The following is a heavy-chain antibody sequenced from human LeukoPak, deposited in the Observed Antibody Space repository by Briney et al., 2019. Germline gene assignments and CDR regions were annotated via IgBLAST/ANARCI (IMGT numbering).Heavy chain of an antibody. V-gene: IGHV1-46*01. J-gene: IGHJ4*02. CDR2: NNPSGGRT. CDR1: GYTFSSFY. D-gene: IGHD1-26*01. CDR3: SRELGGSYFDY. Sequence: GASVKVSCKASGYTFSSFYMHWVRQAPGQGLERMGVNNPSGGRTTYAQKFQGRVTMTRDTSTSTVYMELSSLRSEDTAVYYCSRELGGSYFDYWGQGTPVTVSS.